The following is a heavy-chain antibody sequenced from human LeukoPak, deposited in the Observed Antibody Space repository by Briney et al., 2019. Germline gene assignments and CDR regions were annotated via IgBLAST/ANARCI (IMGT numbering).Heavy chain of an antibody. Sequence: PSETLSLTCTVSGYSISSGYYWGWIRQPPGEGLGWIGRIYNSRSTYYNPSVKSRVTISVDTAKNQFYLKMNTVTAGDRAVYYCARDRGIAVASYYSGQGTLVTVSS. CDR1: GYSISSGYY. J-gene: IGHJ4*02. D-gene: IGHD6-19*01. CDR2: IYNSRST. V-gene: IGHV4-38-2*02. CDR3: ARDRGIAVASYY.